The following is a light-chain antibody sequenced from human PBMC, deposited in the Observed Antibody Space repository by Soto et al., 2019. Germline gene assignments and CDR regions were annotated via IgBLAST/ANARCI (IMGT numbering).Light chain of an antibody. J-gene: IGKJ1*01. Sequence: EIVLTQSPGTLSLSPGDRATLSCRASQSVSSSYLAWYQQKPGQAPRILIYGASSRATGIPDRFSGSGSGTDCTLTISRLEPEDVAVYYCQQYGSSHWTFGQGTKMDIK. CDR1: QSVSSSY. CDR3: QQYGSSHWT. CDR2: GAS. V-gene: IGKV3-20*01.